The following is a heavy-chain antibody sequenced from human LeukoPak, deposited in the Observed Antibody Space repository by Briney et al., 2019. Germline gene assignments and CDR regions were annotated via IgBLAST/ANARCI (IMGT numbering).Heavy chain of an antibody. CDR3: TTDLVDTTMVTEIYYYGMDV. J-gene: IGHJ6*02. CDR1: GFTFSNAW. CDR2: IKSCKDGGAT. Sequence: GGSLRLSCAASGFTFSNAWMSWVRQAPGKGLECVGRIKSCKDGGATAYAAPVKGRFSISRDDSENTLYLQMNSLKTEDTGVYYCTTDLVDTTMVTEIYYYGMDVWGQGTTVTVSS. D-gene: IGHD5-18*01. V-gene: IGHV3-15*01.